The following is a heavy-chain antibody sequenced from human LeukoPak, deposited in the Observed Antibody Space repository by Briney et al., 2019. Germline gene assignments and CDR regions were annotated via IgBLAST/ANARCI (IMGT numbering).Heavy chain of an antibody. CDR1: GLTFSNYE. D-gene: IGHD4-23*01. Sequence: PGGSLRLSCAASGLTFSNYEMHWVRQAPGKGLEWVSYISSSGSDIYYADSVKGRFTISRDNAKNSLYLHMNSLRAEDTAVYYCARDYGGSSPFDYWGQGTLVTVSS. CDR3: ARDYGGSSPFDY. J-gene: IGHJ4*02. CDR2: ISSSGSDI. V-gene: IGHV3-48*03.